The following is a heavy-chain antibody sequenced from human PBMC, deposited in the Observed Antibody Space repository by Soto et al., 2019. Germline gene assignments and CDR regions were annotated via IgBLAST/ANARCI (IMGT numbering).Heavy chain of an antibody. CDR2: MNTNSDDT. J-gene: IGHJ6*02. CDR1: GYTFTRYN. V-gene: IGHV1-8*01. Sequence: GASVKVACKTSGYTFTRYNSNWVRQAPGQGLEWVRWMNTNSDDTRSAQKFRGRLTLTRDKSMRAAYMKLSNLRPDDSAVYYCAREWSAAGHFYGMDVWGQGTTVTVSS. CDR3: AREWSAAGHFYGMDV. D-gene: IGHD6-13*01.